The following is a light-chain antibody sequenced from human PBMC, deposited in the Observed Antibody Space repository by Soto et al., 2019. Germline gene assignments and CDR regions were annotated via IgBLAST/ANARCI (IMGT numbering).Light chain of an antibody. V-gene: IGLV2-14*01. CDR2: EVS. CDR3: ASYTSSRLWV. Sequence: QSVLTQPASVSGSPGQSITISCTGTSGDVGGYNFVSGFQQHPDKAPKLIIYEVSYRPSGVSNRFSGSKSGNTASLTISGLQAEDEADYYCASYTSSRLWVFGGGTKLTVL. J-gene: IGLJ3*02. CDR1: SGDVGGYNF.